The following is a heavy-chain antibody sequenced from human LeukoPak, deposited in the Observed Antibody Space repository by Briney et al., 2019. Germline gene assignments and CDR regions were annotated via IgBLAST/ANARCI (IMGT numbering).Heavy chain of an antibody. D-gene: IGHD6-25*01. Sequence: ASVKVSCKASGYIFRDYYINWVRQAPGQGLEWMGWVNPNNGATKYAQKFEGRVTMTSDTSISTAYMELERLKSDDTAVYYCSGGLRDVWGQGTTVTVSS. J-gene: IGHJ6*02. CDR1: GYIFRDYY. CDR3: SGGLRDV. V-gene: IGHV1-2*02. CDR2: VNPNNGAT.